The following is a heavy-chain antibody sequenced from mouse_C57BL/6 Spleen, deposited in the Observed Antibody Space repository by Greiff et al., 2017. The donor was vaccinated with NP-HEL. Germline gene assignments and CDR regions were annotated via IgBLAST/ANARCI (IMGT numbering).Heavy chain of an antibody. Sequence: QVQLQQSGTELVKPGASVKLSCKASGYTFTSYWMHWVKQRPGQGLEWIGNINPSNGGTNYNEKFKSKATLTVDKSSSTAYMQLSSLTSEDSAVYYCARGEGYFHWYFDVWGTGTTVTVAS. CDR3: ARGEGYFHWYFDV. CDR2: INPSNGGT. CDR1: GYTFTSYW. V-gene: IGHV1-53*01. J-gene: IGHJ1*03. D-gene: IGHD2-3*01.